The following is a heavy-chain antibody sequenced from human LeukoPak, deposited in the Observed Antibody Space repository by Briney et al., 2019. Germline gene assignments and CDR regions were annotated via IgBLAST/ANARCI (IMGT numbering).Heavy chain of an antibody. Sequence: SETLSLTCTVSGGSIRSYYWSWIRQPPGKGLEWVGYIFYRGSTNYNPSLKTRVTISVDMSKNQFSLKLSSVTAADTAVYYCAGSATPGYAGDYFDYWGQGTLVTVSS. D-gene: IGHD2-2*01. J-gene: IGHJ4*02. V-gene: IGHV4-59*01. CDR3: AGSATPGYAGDYFDY. CDR2: IFYRGST. CDR1: GGSIRSYY.